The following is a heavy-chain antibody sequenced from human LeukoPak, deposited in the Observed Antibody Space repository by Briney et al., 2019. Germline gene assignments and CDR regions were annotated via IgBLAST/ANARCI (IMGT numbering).Heavy chain of an antibody. CDR3: ARENMTVVVTATGIDY. CDR2: VSSSGSTI. CDR1: GFTFSSYE. J-gene: IGHJ4*02. D-gene: IGHD3-22*01. V-gene: IGHV3-48*03. Sequence: PGGSLRLSCAASGFTFSSYEMNWVRHAPGKGLEWVSYVSSSGSTIYYADSVKGRFTISRDNATNSLYLQMNSLRAENTAVYYCARENMTVVVTATGIDYWGQGTLVTVSS.